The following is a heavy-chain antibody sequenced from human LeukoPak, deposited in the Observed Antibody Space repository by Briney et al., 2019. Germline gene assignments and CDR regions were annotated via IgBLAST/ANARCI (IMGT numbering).Heavy chain of an antibody. V-gene: IGHV3-23*01. J-gene: IGHJ4*02. CDR1: GFIFSNYA. CDR3: AKWGDYDVLTGYYVSDF. Sequence: GGSLRLSCAASGFIFSNYAMYWVRQTPGKGLEWVSAISGRSNNTYYADSVKGRFTISRDSSKNTLYLQMNSLRADDTAVYYCAKWGDYDVLTGYYVSDFWGQGTLVTVSS. CDR2: ISGRSNNT. D-gene: IGHD3-9*01.